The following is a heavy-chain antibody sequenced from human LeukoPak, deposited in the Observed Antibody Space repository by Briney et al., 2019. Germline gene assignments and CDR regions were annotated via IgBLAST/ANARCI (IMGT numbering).Heavy chain of an antibody. Sequence: GGSLRLSCAASGFTYSHFGMHWVRQAPGKGLEWVAVIWSDGTEKYYGDAVKGRFTISRDNSRNTLYLQMNSLRDDDTAVYYCAKDAQRGFDYSNSLEYWGQGTLVGVSS. CDR3: AKDAQRGFDYSNSLEY. CDR2: IWSDGTEK. V-gene: IGHV3-33*06. J-gene: IGHJ4*02. CDR1: GFTYSHFG. D-gene: IGHD4-11*01.